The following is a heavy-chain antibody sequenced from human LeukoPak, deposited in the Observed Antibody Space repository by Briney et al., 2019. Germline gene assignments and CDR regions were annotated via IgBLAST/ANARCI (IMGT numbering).Heavy chain of an antibody. CDR2: ISSSSSTI. J-gene: IGHJ6*02. CDR3: HLTTVTSYYYGMDV. CDR1: GFTFSSYA. V-gene: IGHV3-48*01. Sequence: GGSLRLSCAASGFTFSSYAITWVRQAPGKGLEWVSYISSSSSTIYYADSVKGRFTISRDNAKNSLYLQMNSLRAEDTAVYYCHLTTVTSYYYGMDVWGQGTTVTVS. D-gene: IGHD4-17*01.